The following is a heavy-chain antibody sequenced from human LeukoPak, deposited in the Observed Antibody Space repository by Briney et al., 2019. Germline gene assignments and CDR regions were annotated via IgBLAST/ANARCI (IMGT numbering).Heavy chain of an antibody. CDR2: IIPTFGTA. Sequence: GASVKLSCKASGGTFSSYAISWVRQAPGQGLEWMGGIIPTFGTANYAQKFQGRVTITADKSTSTAYMKLSSLRSEDTAVYYCASSVCSGGSCYSYFFWGQGTLVTVSS. V-gene: IGHV1-69*06. CDR1: GGTFSSYA. CDR3: ASSVCSGGSCYSYFF. J-gene: IGHJ4*02. D-gene: IGHD2-15*01.